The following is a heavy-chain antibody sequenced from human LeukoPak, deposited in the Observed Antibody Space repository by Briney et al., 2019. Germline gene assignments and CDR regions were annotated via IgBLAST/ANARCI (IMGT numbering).Heavy chain of an antibody. Sequence: GGSLRLSCAASGFTFDDYGMTWVRQAPGKGLEWVANINGDGSLNGHVASVKGRFTISRDNAKNSLYLQMISLRDEDTAVYYCTRDRAYGALDYWGQGTLVTVSS. D-gene: IGHD4/OR15-4a*01. CDR2: INGDGSLN. J-gene: IGHJ4*02. V-gene: IGHV3-7*01. CDR1: GFTFDDYG. CDR3: TRDRAYGALDY.